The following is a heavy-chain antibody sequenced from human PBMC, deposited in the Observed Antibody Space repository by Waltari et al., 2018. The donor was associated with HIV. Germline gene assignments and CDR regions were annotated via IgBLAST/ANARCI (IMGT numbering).Heavy chain of an antibody. V-gene: IGHV1-2*04. CDR2: INPNSGGT. J-gene: IGHJ6*02. D-gene: IGHD2-2*01. Sequence: QVQLVQSGAEVKKPGASVKVSCKASGYTFTGYYMHWVRQAPGQGLEWMGWINPNSGGTNYAQKFQGWVTMTRDTSISTAYMELSRLRSDDTAVYYCARGVRIVVVPAAMRDYGMDVWGQGTTVTVSS. CDR3: ARGVRIVVVPAAMRDYGMDV. CDR1: GYTFTGYY.